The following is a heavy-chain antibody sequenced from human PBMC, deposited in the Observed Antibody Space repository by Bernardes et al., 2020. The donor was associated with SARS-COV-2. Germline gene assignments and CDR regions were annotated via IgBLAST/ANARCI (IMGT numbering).Heavy chain of an antibody. CDR2: IYPDDSET. Sequence: GAYLKISSHDSGYSFTRHWIAWVRPMPGKGLEWMGMIYPDDSETRFSPSFQGRVTISADKSINTAYLQWTSLKASDTAMYYCATHSDSSERGAFDLWGQGTLVTVSS. CDR3: ATHSDSSERGAFDL. V-gene: IGHV5-51*01. CDR1: GYSFTRHW. J-gene: IGHJ3*01. D-gene: IGHD6-6*01.